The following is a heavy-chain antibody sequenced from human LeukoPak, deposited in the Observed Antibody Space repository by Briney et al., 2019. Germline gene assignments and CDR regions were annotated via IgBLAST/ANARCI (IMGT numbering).Heavy chain of an antibody. CDR1: GGSISSGDYY. V-gene: IGHV4-30-4*01. J-gene: IGHJ6*02. D-gene: IGHD1-14*01. CDR3: ARNQAYYYYGMDV. CDR2: IYYSGST. Sequence: SETLSLTCTVSGGSISSGDYYWSWIRQPPGKGLEWIGYIYYSGSTYYNPSLKSRVTISVDTSKNQFSLKLSSVTAADTAVYYCARNQAYYYYGMDVWGQGTTVTVSS.